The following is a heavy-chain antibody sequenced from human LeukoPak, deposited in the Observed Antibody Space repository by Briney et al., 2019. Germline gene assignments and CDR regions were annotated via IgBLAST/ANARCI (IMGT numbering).Heavy chain of an antibody. CDR2: TYYRSKWCN. CDR1: GDNVFSSSVA. Sequence: SQTLSLTCAISGDNVFSSSVAWNWIRQSPSRGLEWLGRTYYRSKWCNDYAVSVKSRITINLDTSKNQLSLQLNSVTPEDTAVYYCARGQYSAHDYWGQGTLVTVSS. CDR3: ARGQYSAHDY. J-gene: IGHJ4*02. V-gene: IGHV6-1*01. D-gene: IGHD4-11*01.